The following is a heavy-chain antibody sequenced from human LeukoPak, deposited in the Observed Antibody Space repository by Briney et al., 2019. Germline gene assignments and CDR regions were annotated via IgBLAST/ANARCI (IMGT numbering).Heavy chain of an antibody. CDR2: TSWDGENT. J-gene: IGHJ4*02. CDR1: GFTFGEYT. D-gene: IGHD1-26*01. Sequence: PGGSLRLSCAASGFTFGEYTIHWVRQTPGKGLEWVSLTSWDGENTYYADSVKGRFTISRDNAKNSLYLQMNSLRDEDTAVYYCASSGSYRFDYWGQGTLVTVSS. CDR3: ASSGSYRFDY. V-gene: IGHV3-43*01.